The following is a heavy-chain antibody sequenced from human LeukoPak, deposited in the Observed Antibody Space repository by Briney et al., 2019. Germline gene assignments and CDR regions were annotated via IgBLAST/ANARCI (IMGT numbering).Heavy chain of an antibody. J-gene: IGHJ4*02. V-gene: IGHV3-64*01. D-gene: IGHD4-17*01. CDR2: ISSNGGST. CDR3: AREVPLHYGDYGGYFDY. CDR1: GFTFRSYA. Sequence: GGSLRLSCAASGFTFRSYAMHWVRQAPGKGLEYVSAISSNGGSTYYANSVKGRFTISRDNSKNTLYLQMGSLRAEDMAVYYCAREVPLHYGDYGGYFDYWGQGTLVTVSS.